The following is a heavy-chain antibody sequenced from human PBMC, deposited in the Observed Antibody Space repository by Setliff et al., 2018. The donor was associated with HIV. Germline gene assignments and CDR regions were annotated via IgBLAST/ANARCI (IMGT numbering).Heavy chain of an antibody. V-gene: IGHV1-69*04. CDR2: IIPILGVA. CDR1: RSTFNSHT. CDR3: ARDYYDSSGYIFFPGLPDN. Sequence: SVKVSCKASRSTFNSHTINWVRQAPGQGLDWMGRIIPILGVANYAQWFQGKVTITADKSTSTAYMELSRLRSDDTAVYYCARDYYDSSGYIFFPGLPDNWGQGTLVTVSS. J-gene: IGHJ4*02. D-gene: IGHD3-22*01.